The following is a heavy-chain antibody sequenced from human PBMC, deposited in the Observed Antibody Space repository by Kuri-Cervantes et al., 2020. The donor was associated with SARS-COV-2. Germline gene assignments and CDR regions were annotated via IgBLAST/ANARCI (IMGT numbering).Heavy chain of an antibody. CDR2: INHSGST. CDR1: GGSFSGYY. J-gene: IGHJ4*02. V-gene: IGHV4-34*01. Sequence: GSLRLSCAVYGGSFSGYYWSWIRQPPGKGLEWIGEINHSGSTNYNPSLKSRVTISVDTSKNQFSLKLSSVTAADTAVYYCASRGSYDSSGCYTPGGGYWGQGTLVTVSS. D-gene: IGHD3-22*01. CDR3: ASRGSYDSSGCYTPGGGY.